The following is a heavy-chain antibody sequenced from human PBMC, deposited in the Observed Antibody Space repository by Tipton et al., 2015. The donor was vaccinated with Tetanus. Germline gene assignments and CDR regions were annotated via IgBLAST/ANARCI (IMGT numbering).Heavy chain of an antibody. CDR3: ARGSVVITAAKCLDY. V-gene: IGHV4-34*01. D-gene: IGHD2-2*01. CDR1: GGSFGGYY. J-gene: IGHJ4*02. Sequence: TLSLTCAAYGGSFGGYYWSWIRQPPGKGLEWIGEISNSGGTNYNPSLKSRVTMSIDTPKKQFSLNLTSVTAADTALYFCARGSVVITAAKCLDYWGQGTQVTVSS. CDR2: ISNSGGT.